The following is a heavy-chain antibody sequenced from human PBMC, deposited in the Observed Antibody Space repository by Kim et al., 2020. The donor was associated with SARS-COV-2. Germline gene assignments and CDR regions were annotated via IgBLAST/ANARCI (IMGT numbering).Heavy chain of an antibody. Sequence: GGSLRLSCATSGFTFRTYAMSWVRQAPGKGLEWLSAISGSGATTHYADSVKGRFTISRDNSMNTLSLQMTSLRVEDTALYYCAKDGDTSTTHTDSLAIWGQGKMVTVTS. CDR3: AKDGDTSTTHTDSLAI. CDR1: GFTFRTYA. J-gene: IGHJ3*02. CDR2: ISGSGATT. V-gene: IGHV3-23*01. D-gene: IGHD3-16*01.